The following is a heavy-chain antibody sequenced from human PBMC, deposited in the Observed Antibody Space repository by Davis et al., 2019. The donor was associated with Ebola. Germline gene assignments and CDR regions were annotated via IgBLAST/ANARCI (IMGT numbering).Heavy chain of an antibody. V-gene: IGHV1-8*01. CDR1: GYPFTNYD. J-gene: IGHJ4*02. CDR2: MNPNSGNT. D-gene: IGHD6-13*01. CDR3: AGGGIAYSSILLLD. Sequence: ASVKVSCKASGYPFTNYDINWVRQAPGQGLEWMGWMNPNSGNTDYAQKFQGRVTMTRNTSISTAYMELSSLRSEDTAVYYCAGGGIAYSSILLLDWGQGTLVTVSS.